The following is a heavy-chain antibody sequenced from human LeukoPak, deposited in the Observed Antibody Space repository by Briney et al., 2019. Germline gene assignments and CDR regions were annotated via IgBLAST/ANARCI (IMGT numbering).Heavy chain of an antibody. J-gene: IGHJ4*02. CDR1: GSTFSSYS. CDR2: ISSSSSTI. Sequence: PGGSLRLSCAASGSTFSSYSMNWVRQAPGKGLEWVSYISSSSSTIYYADSVKGRFTISRDNAKSSLYLQMSSLRSEDTAVYYCAAGGQWLALFDYWGQGTLVTVSS. D-gene: IGHD6-19*01. V-gene: IGHV3-48*01. CDR3: AAGGQWLALFDY.